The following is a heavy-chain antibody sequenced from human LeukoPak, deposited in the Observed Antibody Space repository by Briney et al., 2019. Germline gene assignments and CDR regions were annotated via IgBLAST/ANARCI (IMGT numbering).Heavy chain of an antibody. CDR2: INHSGST. V-gene: IGHV4-34*01. CDR1: GGSFSGYY. J-gene: IGHJ6*04. CDR3: AAEGYGMDV. Sequence: SETLSLTCAVYGGSFSGYYWIWIRQPPGKGLEWIGEINHSGSTNYNPSLKSRVTISVDTSKNQFSLKLSSVTAADTAVYYCAAEGYGMDVWGKGTTVTVSS.